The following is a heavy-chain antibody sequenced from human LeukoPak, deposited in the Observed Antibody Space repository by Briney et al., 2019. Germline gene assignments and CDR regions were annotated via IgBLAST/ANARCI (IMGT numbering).Heavy chain of an antibody. V-gene: IGHV1-69*06. D-gene: IGHD3-10*01. CDR1: GGTFSSYA. Sequence: GASVKVSCKASGGTFSSYAISWVRQAPGQGLEWMGGIIPIFGTANYAQKFQGRVTITADKSTSTAYMELRSLRSDDTAVYYCARGLRLVRGVIITPPGYWGQGTLVTVSS. CDR3: ARGLRLVRGVIITPPGY. CDR2: IIPIFGTA. J-gene: IGHJ4*02.